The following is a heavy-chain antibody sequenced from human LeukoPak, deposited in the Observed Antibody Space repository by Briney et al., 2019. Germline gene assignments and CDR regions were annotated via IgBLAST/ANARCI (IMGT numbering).Heavy chain of an antibody. J-gene: IGHJ2*01. V-gene: IGHV1-8*03. CDR3: ARVVVAATVWYFDL. CDR2: MNPNSGNT. Sequence: ASVKVSCKASGYTFTSYDINWVRQATGKGLEWMGWMNPNSGNTGYAQKFQGRVTITRNTSISTAYVELSSLRSEDTAVYYCARVVVAATVWYFDLWGRGTLVTVSS. CDR1: GYTFTSYD. D-gene: IGHD2-15*01.